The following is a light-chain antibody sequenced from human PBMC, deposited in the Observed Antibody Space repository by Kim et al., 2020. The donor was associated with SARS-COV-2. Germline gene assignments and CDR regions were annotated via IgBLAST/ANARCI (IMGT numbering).Light chain of an antibody. Sequence: DIQMTQSPSTLSASVGDRVTITCRASQSISNWLAWYQQKPGKAPKLLIYRSSSLESGVPPRFSGSGSGTEFTLTISNLQPDDFATYYCQQYNSYSWTFGQGTKVDIK. CDR3: QQYNSYSWT. V-gene: IGKV1-5*03. J-gene: IGKJ1*01. CDR2: RSS. CDR1: QSISNW.